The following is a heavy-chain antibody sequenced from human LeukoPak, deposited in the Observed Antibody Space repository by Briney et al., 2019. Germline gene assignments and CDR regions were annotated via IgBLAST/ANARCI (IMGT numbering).Heavy chain of an antibody. CDR1: GGSISSSSYY. J-gene: IGHJ4*02. V-gene: IGHV4-39*01. CDR2: IYYSGST. D-gene: IGHD1-26*01. CDR3: ARHEWELFYYFDY. Sequence: SETLSLTCTVSGGSISSSSYYWGWIRQPPGKGLEWIGSIYYSGSTYYNPSLKSRVTISVDTSKNQFSLKLSSVTAADTAVYYSARHEWELFYYFDYWGQGTLVTVSS.